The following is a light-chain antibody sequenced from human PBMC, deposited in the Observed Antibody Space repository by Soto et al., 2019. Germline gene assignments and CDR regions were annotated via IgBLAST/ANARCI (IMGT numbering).Light chain of an antibody. CDR2: GAS. Sequence: ETVLTQSPGTLSLSPGERATLSCRASQSVSSNYLAWYQQKPGQAPRLLIYGASSRATGIPDRFSGSGSGTDFTLTISRLEPEDFAVYYCQQYGSSPVTFGQGTKLEIK. V-gene: IGKV3-20*01. CDR3: QQYGSSPVT. CDR1: QSVSSNY. J-gene: IGKJ2*01.